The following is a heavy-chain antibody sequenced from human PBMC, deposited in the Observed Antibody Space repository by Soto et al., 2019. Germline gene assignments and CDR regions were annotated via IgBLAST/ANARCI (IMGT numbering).Heavy chain of an antibody. CDR2: IWYDGSNK. CDR1: GFTFSSYG. Sequence: GGSLRLSCAASGFTFSSYGMHWVRQAPGKGLEWLAVIWYDGSNKYYVDSVKGRFTISRDNSKNTLYLQIDGLRIEDTAMYYCARHRAPHTGYRPYLLDCWGKGTLVTVSS. J-gene: IGHJ4*02. CDR3: ARHRAPHTGYRPYLLDC. D-gene: IGHD5-12*01. V-gene: IGHV3-33*01.